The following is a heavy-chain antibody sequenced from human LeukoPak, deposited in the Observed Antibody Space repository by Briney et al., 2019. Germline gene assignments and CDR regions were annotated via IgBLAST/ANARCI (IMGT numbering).Heavy chain of an antibody. D-gene: IGHD4-17*01. CDR1: GGSISSYY. V-gene: IGHV4-4*07. CDR3: ARDPGDYGDYVWFAP. CDR2: IYTSGST. J-gene: IGHJ5*02. Sequence: SETLSLTCTVSGGSISSYYWSWIRQPAGKGLEWIGRIYTSGSTNYNPSLKSRVTMSVDTSKNQFSLTLSSVTAADTAVYYCARDPGDYGDYVWFAPWGKGTLVTVSS.